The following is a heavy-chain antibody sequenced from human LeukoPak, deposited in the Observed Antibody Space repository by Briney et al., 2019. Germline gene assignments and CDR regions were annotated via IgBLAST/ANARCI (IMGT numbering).Heavy chain of an antibody. CDR1: GGSFTFTSHA. Sequence: SVKASCKASGGSFTFTSHAISWVRQAPGQGLEWVGGLIPIYGSANYAQKFQGRVTITSDESTRTVYMELSSLRPEDSAVYYCAGFFYDNSGDAFDIWGQGTMVTVSS. V-gene: IGHV1-69*01. J-gene: IGHJ3*02. CDR3: AGFFYDNSGDAFDI. D-gene: IGHD3-22*01. CDR2: LIPIYGSA.